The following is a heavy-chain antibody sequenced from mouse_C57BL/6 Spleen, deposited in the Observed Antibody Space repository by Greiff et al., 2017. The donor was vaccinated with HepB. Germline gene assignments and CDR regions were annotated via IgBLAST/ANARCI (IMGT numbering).Heavy chain of an antibody. J-gene: IGHJ4*01. D-gene: IGHD2-4*01. Sequence: VMLVESGPGLVQPSQSLSITCTVSGFSLTSYGVHWVRQSPGKGLEWLGVIWSGGSTDYNAAFISRLSISKDNSKSQVFFKMNSLQADDTAIYYCARIYYDYDGGAMDYWGQGTSVTVSS. CDR1: GFSLTSYG. V-gene: IGHV2-2*01. CDR2: IWSGGST. CDR3: ARIYYDYDGGAMDY.